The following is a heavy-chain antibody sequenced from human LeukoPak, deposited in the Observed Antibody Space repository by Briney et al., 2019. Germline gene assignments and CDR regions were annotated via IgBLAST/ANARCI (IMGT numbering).Heavy chain of an antibody. V-gene: IGHV4-59*01. CDR3: ARIGYSYGYLDY. CDR1: GASISSYY. CDR2: IYDSGTT. J-gene: IGHJ4*02. D-gene: IGHD5-18*01. Sequence: SETLSLTCTVSGASISSYYWSWIRQPPGKGLEWIGCIYDSGTTYYNPSLKSRVTISTDTSKNQFSLKLNSVTAADTAVYYCARIGYSYGYLDYWGQGTLVTVSS.